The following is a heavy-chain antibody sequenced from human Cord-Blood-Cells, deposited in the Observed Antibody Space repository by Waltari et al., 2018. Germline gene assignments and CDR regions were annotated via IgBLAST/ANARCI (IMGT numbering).Heavy chain of an antibody. CDR3: ARDRYCSSTSCYDY. V-gene: IGHV3-21*01. CDR1: GCTFSSYS. CDR2: ISSSSSYI. J-gene: IGHJ4*02. Sequence: EVQLVESGGGLVKPGGSLRLSCSASGCTFSSYSMNWFRQAPGKGLEWVSSISSSSSYIYCADSVKGRFTISRDNAKNSLYLQMNSLRAEDTAVYYCARDRYCSSTSCYDYWGQGTLVTVSS. D-gene: IGHD2-2*01.